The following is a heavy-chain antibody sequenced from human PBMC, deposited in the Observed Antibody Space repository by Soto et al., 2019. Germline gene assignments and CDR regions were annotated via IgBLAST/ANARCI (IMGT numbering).Heavy chain of an antibody. CDR1: GFTFSTYG. D-gene: IGHD4-4*01. Sequence: GGSLRLSCAASGFTFSTYGMHWVRQAPGKGLEWVAFISYDGSNKYYADSVKGRFTISRDNSKNTLYLQMNSLRLEDTAVYYCARPLWRDDYNWGYFDLWGRGTPVNVSS. V-gene: IGHV3-30*03. CDR3: ARPLWRDDYNWGYFDL. CDR2: ISYDGSNK. J-gene: IGHJ2*01.